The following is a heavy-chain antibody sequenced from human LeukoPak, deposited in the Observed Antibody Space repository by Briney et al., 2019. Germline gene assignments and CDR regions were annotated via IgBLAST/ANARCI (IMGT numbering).Heavy chain of an antibody. CDR3: AKDRSRRGLNMDY. CDR2: ISYDGSNK. V-gene: IGHV3-30*18. D-gene: IGHD2/OR15-2a*01. Sequence: GGSLRLSCAASGFTFSSYGMHWVRQAPGKGLEWVAVISYDGSNKYYADSVKGRFTISRDNSKNTLYLQMNSLRAEDTAVYYCAKDRSRRGLNMDYWGQGTLVTASS. J-gene: IGHJ4*02. CDR1: GFTFSSYG.